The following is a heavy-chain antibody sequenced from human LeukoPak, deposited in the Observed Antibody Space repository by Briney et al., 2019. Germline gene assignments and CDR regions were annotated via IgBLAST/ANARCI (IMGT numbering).Heavy chain of an antibody. D-gene: IGHD5/OR15-5a*01. J-gene: IGHJ6*03. V-gene: IGHV3-30*18. CDR3: AKDLYPPEANYYYYMDV. Sequence: QPGGSLRLSCAASGFTFSSYGMHWVRQAPGKGLEWVAVISYDGSNKYYADSVKGRFTISRDNSKNTLYLQMNSLRAEDTAVYYCAKDLYPPEANYYYYMDVWGKGTTVTISS. CDR1: GFTFSSYG. CDR2: ISYDGSNK.